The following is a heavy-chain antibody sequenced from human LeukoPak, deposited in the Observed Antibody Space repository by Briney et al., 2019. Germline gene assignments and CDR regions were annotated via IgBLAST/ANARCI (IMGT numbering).Heavy chain of an antibody. V-gene: IGHV4-39*07. Sequence: PSETLSLTCTVSGGSISNSSYYWGWIRQPPGKGLEWIGSIYYSGSTYYNPSLKSRVTISVDTSKNQFSLKLSSVTAADTAVYYCARVHVAVAGKHFDYWGQGTLVTVSS. CDR3: ARVHVAVAGKHFDY. J-gene: IGHJ4*02. CDR1: GGSISNSSYY. D-gene: IGHD6-19*01. CDR2: IYYSGST.